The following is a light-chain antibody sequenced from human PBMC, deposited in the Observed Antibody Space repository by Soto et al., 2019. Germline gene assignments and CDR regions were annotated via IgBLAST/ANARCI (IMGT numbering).Light chain of an antibody. CDR2: SNN. CDR3: AAWDGSLNGTGVV. CDR1: SSNVGSNT. J-gene: IGLJ2*01. Sequence: QSVLTQPPSASGTPGQRVTISCSGSSSNVGSNTVNWYQQLPGTAPKLLIYSNNQRPSGVTDRFSGSKSGTSASLAISGLQSEDEADYYCAAWDGSLNGTGVVCGRGTKVTV. V-gene: IGLV1-44*01.